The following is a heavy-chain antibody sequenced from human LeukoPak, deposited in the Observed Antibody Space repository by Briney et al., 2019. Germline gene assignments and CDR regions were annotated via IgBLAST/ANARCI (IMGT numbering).Heavy chain of an antibody. CDR3: ASLSGGLFDY. D-gene: IGHD3-16*01. CDR2: IYYSGST. V-gene: IGHV4-39*01. CDR1: GGSIASSSYY. J-gene: IGHJ4*02. Sequence: SETRSLTCTVSGGSIASSSYYWGWIRQPPGKGLEWIGSIYYSGSTYYNPSLKSPVTISVDTTKNQFSLKLSSVTAADAAVYYCASLSGGLFDYWGQGTLVTISS.